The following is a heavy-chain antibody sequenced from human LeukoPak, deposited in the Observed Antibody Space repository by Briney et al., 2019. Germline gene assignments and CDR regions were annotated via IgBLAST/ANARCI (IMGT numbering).Heavy chain of an antibody. V-gene: IGHV3-30*18. CDR2: ISYDGSNK. CDR1: GFTFSSYG. CDR3: AKEGHCSGGSCYEDAFDI. Sequence: GGSLRLSCAASGFTFSSYGMHWVRQAPGKGLEWVAVISYDGSNKYYADSVKGRFTISRDNSKNTLYLQMNSLRAEDTAVYYCAKEGHCSGGSCYEDAFDIWGQGTMVTVSS. J-gene: IGHJ3*02. D-gene: IGHD2-15*01.